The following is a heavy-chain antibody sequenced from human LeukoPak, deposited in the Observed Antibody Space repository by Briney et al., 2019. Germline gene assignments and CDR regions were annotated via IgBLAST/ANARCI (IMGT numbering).Heavy chain of an antibody. J-gene: IGHJ4*02. Sequence: GSSVKVSCKASGGTFSSYAISWVRQAPGQGLEWMGGIIPIFGTANYAQKFQGRVTITADESTSTAYMELSSLRSEDTAVYYCAKDLYSNYGPADYWGQGNLVTVSS. V-gene: IGHV1-69*01. CDR1: GGTFSSYA. D-gene: IGHD4-11*01. CDR3: AKDLYSNYGPADY. CDR2: IIPIFGTA.